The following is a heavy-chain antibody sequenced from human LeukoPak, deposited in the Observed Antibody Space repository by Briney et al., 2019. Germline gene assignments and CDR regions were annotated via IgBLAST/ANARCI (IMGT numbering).Heavy chain of an antibody. Sequence: SETLSLTCAVFGGSISSGGYSWSWIRQPPGKGLEWIGYIYHSGSTNYNPSLKSRVTMSLDRSKNHLSLTLTSVTAADTAVYYCSRESGAFSPFGYWGQGTLVTVSS. D-gene: IGHD1-26*01. CDR1: GGSISSGGYS. CDR2: IYHSGST. J-gene: IGHJ4*02. CDR3: SRESGAFSPFGY. V-gene: IGHV4-30-2*01.